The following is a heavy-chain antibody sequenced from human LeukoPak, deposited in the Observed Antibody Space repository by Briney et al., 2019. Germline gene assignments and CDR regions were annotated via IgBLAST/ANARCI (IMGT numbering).Heavy chain of an antibody. CDR1: GLSLSTSGVG. V-gene: IGHV2-5*02. CDR3: AHRVEMATMDDAFDI. D-gene: IGHD5-24*01. Sequence: ESGPTLVKPTQTLTLTCTFSGLSLSTSGVGVGWIRQPPGKALEWLALIYWDDDKRYSPSLKSRLTITKDTSKNQVVLTMTNMDPADTATYYCAHRVEMATMDDAFDIWGQGTMVTVSS. CDR2: IYWDDDK. J-gene: IGHJ3*02.